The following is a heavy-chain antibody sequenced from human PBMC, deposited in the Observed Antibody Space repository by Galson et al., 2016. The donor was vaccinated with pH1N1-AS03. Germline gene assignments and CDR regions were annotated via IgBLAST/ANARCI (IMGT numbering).Heavy chain of an antibody. D-gene: IGHD3-22*01. V-gene: IGHV3-7*03. J-gene: IGHJ5*02. Sequence: SLRLSCAASRFTISDYWMSWVRQAPGKGLEWVANIKQDGSEEYYVDSVKGRFTISRDNAKNYLYLHMNSLRVEDTALYHCARDPYDTNGYYYPPWGQGTLVTVSS. CDR1: RFTISDYW. CDR3: ARDPYDTNGYYYPP. CDR2: IKQDGSEE.